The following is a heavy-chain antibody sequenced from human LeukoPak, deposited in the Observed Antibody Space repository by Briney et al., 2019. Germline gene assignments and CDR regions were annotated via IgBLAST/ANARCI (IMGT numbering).Heavy chain of an antibody. CDR2: IYYSGST. CDR3: ARGDHFDWLPYFDY. CDR1: SDSISSYY. J-gene: IGHJ4*02. D-gene: IGHD3-9*01. V-gene: IGHV4-59*07. Sequence: SDALSLTCTVSSDSISSYYWRWLRQPPGKGLEWIGYIYYSGSTNYNPSLKSPVTISVDTSKNQFSLKLSSVTAADTAVYYCARGDHFDWLPYFDYWGQGTLVTVSS.